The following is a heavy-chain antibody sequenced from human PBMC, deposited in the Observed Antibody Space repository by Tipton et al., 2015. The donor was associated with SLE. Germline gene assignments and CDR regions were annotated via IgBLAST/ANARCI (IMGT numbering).Heavy chain of an antibody. D-gene: IGHD3-3*01. CDR1: GFTFSSYA. Sequence: SLRLSCAASGFTFSSYAMSWVRQAPGKGLEWVSVIYSGGSSTYYADSVKGRFTISRDNSKNTLYLQMNSLRAEDTAVYYCAREGAYYDFWSGSFDYWGQGTLVTVSS. V-gene: IGHV3-23*03. CDR3: AREGAYYDFWSGSFDY. J-gene: IGHJ4*02. CDR2: IYSGGSST.